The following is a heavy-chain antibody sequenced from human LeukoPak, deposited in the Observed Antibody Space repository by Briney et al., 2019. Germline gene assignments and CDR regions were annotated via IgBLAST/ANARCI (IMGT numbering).Heavy chain of an antibody. CDR3: ARLVDGYNSYYYYYMDV. V-gene: IGHV4-39*01. Sequence: SETXXLTXTXXGGSISSSXYYWGWIRQPPGKGLEWIVXIYYSGSTYYNPSLKSRVTISVYTSKNQFSLKLSSVTAADTAVYYCARLVDGYNSYYYYYMDVWGKGTTVTVSS. CDR2: IYYSGST. CDR1: GGSISSSXYY. D-gene: IGHD5-24*01. J-gene: IGHJ6*03.